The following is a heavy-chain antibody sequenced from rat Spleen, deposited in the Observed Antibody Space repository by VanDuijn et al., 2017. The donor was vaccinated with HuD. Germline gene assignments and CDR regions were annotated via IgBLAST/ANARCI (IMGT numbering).Heavy chain of an antibody. V-gene: IGHV2-13*01. CDR3: ARLGDY. J-gene: IGHJ2*01. Sequence: QVQLKESGPGLVQPSQTLSLTCTVSGFSLSNYGVIWVRQPPGKGLEWMGVIWGNGNTNHNSALKSRLSISRDTSKSQVFLKMNSVQTEDTAMYFCARLGDYWGQGVMVTVSS. CDR1: GFSLSNYG. CDR2: IWGNGNT. D-gene: IGHD5-1*01.